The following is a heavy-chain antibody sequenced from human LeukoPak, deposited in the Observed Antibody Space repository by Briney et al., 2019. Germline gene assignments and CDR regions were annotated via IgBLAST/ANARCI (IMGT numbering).Heavy chain of an antibody. Sequence: ASVKVSCKASGYTFTSYGISWVRQAPGQGLEWVGWISAYNGNTNYAQKLQGRVTMTRDMPTNTVYMELSSLTSEDTAVYYCAREEPRTYYFDYWGQGTLVAVSS. CDR1: GYTFTSYG. CDR3: AREEPRTYYFDY. J-gene: IGHJ4*02. D-gene: IGHD1-14*01. V-gene: IGHV1-18*01. CDR2: ISAYNGNT.